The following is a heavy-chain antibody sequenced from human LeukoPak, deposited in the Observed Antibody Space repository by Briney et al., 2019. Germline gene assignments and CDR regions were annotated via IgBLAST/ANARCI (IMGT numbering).Heavy chain of an antibody. CDR2: TYYRSKWSN. CDR3: ARRTGSSMGSYYSYYMDV. J-gene: IGHJ6*03. D-gene: IGHD6-6*01. V-gene: IGHV6-1*01. Sequence: SQTLSLTCAISGDSVFSSSATWNWIRQSPSRGLEWLGWTYYRSKWSNDYAVSVKSRITINPDTSKNQFSLQLNSVTPEDTAVYYCARRTGSSMGSYYSYYMDVWGSGTTVTVSS. CDR1: GDSVFSSSAT.